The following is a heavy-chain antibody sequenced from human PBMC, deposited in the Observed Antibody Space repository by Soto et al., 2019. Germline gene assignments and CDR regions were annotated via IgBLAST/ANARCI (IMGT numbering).Heavy chain of an antibody. D-gene: IGHD6-13*01. J-gene: IGHJ6*02. CDR1: GFTFSGSA. CDR2: IRSKANSYAT. CDR3: TSWQQLGDYYYGMDV. Sequence: EVQLVESGGGLVQPGGSLKLSCAASGFTFSGSAMHWVRQASGKGLEWVGRIRSKANSYATAYAASVKGRFTISRDDSKNKAYLQMNSLKTEETAVYYCTSWQQLGDYYYGMDVWGQGTTVTVSS. V-gene: IGHV3-73*01.